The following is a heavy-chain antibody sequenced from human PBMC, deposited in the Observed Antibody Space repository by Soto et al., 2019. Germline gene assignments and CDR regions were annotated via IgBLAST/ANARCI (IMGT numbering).Heavy chain of an antibody. D-gene: IGHD1-20*01. CDR1: GFTFSSYA. CDR2: ISYDGSNK. V-gene: IGHV3-30-3*01. CDR3: AFKGTFNSHY. J-gene: IGHJ4*01. Sequence: LRLSCAASGFTFSSYAMHWVRQAPGKGLGWVAVISYDGSNKYYADSVKGRFTISRDNSKNMLYLQMDSLRVKDTAIYYCAFKGTFNSHYWGHGTPGTVSS.